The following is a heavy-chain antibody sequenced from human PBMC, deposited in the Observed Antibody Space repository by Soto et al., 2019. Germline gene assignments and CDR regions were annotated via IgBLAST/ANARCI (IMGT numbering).Heavy chain of an antibody. V-gene: IGHV6-1*01. D-gene: IGHD5-12*01. CDR2: TYFRSKWYN. J-gene: IGHJ5*02. CDR1: GASVASDTAS. CDR3: AKGDNLGPKTGYAFDP. Sequence: QTLSLTYAVSGASVASDTASWNWIRQSPSRGLEWLGRTYFRSKWYNDYAVSVKSRIIINPDTSNNQFSLQLNSVTPEDTAVYFCAKGDNLGPKTGYAFDPWGQGIMVTVSS.